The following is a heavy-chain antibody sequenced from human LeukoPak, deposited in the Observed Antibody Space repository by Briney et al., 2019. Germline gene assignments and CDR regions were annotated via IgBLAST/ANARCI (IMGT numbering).Heavy chain of an antibody. CDR2: ISYDGSNK. CDR3: AKAYDSSGKNWFDP. J-gene: IGHJ5*02. Sequence: GRSLRLSCAASGFTFSSYGMHWVRQAPGKGLEWVAVISYDGSNKYYADSVKGRFSISRDNSKNTLYLQINSLRAEDTAVYYCAKAYDSSGKNWFDPWGQGTLVTVSS. V-gene: IGHV3-30*18. CDR1: GFTFSSYG. D-gene: IGHD3-22*01.